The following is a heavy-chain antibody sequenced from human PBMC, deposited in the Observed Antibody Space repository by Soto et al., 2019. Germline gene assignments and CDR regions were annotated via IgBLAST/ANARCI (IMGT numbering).Heavy chain of an antibody. CDR2: ISASNGNT. J-gene: IGHJ1*01. V-gene: IGHV1-18*01. CDR3: TRAARDFSGSYSIY. CDR1: GYTFTNYG. D-gene: IGHD1-26*01. Sequence: QVQLVQSGAEVKKPGASVKVSYKASGYTFTNYGINWVRQAPGQGLEWMGWISASNGNTNYAQNLQGRVTMTTDTSTTTAYMELRSLRSDDTAVFYCTRAARDFSGSYSIYWGQGTLVTVSS.